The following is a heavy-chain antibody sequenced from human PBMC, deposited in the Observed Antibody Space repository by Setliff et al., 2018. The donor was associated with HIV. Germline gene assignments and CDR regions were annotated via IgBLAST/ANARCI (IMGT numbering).Heavy chain of an antibody. CDR2: IYWDDFE. D-gene: IGHD3-22*01. CDR3: AHRVSDPVPYYDSSGYFDY. V-gene: IGHV2-5*02. Sequence: SGPTLVNPTQTLTLTCTFSGFSFNTNGEGVGWIRQPPGGALEWLAIIYWDDFEHFSPSLKNRLIISKDTSRNQVVLTMTNMDPEDSATYYCAHRVSDPVPYYDSSGYFDYWGQGTLVTSPQ. J-gene: IGHJ4*02. CDR1: GFSFNTNGEG.